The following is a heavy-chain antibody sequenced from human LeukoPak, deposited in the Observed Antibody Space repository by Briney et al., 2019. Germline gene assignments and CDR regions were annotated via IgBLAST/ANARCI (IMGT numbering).Heavy chain of an antibody. CDR1: GFTFSSYE. CDR3: ARDRNSSGWYTMLYYYYGMDV. D-gene: IGHD6-19*01. Sequence: QPGGFLRLSCAASGFTFSSYEMNWVRQAPGKGLEWVSYISSSGSTIYYADSVKGRFTISRDNAKNSLYLQMNSLRAEDTAVYYCARDRNSSGWYTMLYYYYGMDVWGQGTTVTVSS. CDR2: ISSSGSTI. V-gene: IGHV3-48*03. J-gene: IGHJ6*02.